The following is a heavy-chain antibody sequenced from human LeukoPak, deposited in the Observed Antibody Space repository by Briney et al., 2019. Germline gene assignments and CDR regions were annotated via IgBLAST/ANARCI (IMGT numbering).Heavy chain of an antibody. V-gene: IGHV3-7*04. Sequence: GGSLRLSCAASGFTFRSYWMRWVRQAPGKGLEWVANIKQDGSEKNYVDSVKGRFTISRDNAKNSLYLQMNSLRAEDTAIYYCTRVGYIDEGIDYWGQGTLVTVSS. CDR2: IKQDGSEK. CDR3: TRVGYIDEGIDY. CDR1: GFTFRSYW. D-gene: IGHD5-24*01. J-gene: IGHJ4*02.